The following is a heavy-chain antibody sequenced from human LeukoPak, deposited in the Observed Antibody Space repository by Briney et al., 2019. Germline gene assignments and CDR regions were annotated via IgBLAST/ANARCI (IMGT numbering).Heavy chain of an antibody. Sequence: GGSLRLSCTASGFTFGDYAMSWIRQAPGKGLEWVGFIRTKAYGGTTEYAASVKGRFTISRDDSKSIAYLQMNSLKNEDTALYYCTSNHDTSGYTPDCWGQGTLVTVSS. CDR2: IRTKAYGGTT. CDR3: TSNHDTSGYTPDC. J-gene: IGHJ4*02. D-gene: IGHD3-22*01. CDR1: GFTFGDYA. V-gene: IGHV3-49*03.